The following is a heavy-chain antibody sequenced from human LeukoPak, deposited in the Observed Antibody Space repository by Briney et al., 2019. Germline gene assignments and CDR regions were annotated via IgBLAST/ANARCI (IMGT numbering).Heavy chain of an antibody. Sequence: PSETLSLTCAVSGYSIGSGFHWAWIRQPPGKGLEWVGTIFHTGTTFYNSSLESRVTISVNTSKNDFSLNLSSVTAADTAVYFCARSAYSGTYPVLDFWGQGILVTVSS. J-gene: IGHJ4*02. V-gene: IGHV4-38-2*01. CDR2: IFHTGTT. CDR1: GYSIGSGFH. CDR3: ARSAYSGTYPVLDF. D-gene: IGHD1-26*01.